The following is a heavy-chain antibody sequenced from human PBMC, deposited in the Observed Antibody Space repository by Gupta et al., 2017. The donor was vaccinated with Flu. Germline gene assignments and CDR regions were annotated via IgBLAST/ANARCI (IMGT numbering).Heavy chain of an antibody. D-gene: IGHD4-17*01. CDR3: TRLRTQDYYYYYGMDV. Sequence: EVQLVESGGGLVQPGGSLKLSCAASGFTFSCSAMHWVRQASGKGLEWVGRIRSKANSYATAYAASVKGRFTISRDDSKNTAYLQMNSLKTEDTAVYYSTRLRTQDYYYYYGMDVWGQGTPVTVSS. V-gene: IGHV3-73*01. J-gene: IGHJ6*02. CDR1: GFTFSCSA. CDR2: IRSKANSYAT.